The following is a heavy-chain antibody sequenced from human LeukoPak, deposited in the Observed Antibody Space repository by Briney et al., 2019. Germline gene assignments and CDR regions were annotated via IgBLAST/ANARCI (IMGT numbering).Heavy chain of an antibody. Sequence: ASVKVSCKASGYTFTSYGINWVRQAPGQGLEWMGWISVYNGNTNYAQKLQGRGTMTTDTSTSTAYMELRSLRSDDTAVYYCARDKLAYCGGDCYSDYWGQGTLVTVSS. D-gene: IGHD2-21*02. CDR1: GYTFTSYG. J-gene: IGHJ4*02. CDR2: ISVYNGNT. V-gene: IGHV1-18*01. CDR3: ARDKLAYCGGDCYSDY.